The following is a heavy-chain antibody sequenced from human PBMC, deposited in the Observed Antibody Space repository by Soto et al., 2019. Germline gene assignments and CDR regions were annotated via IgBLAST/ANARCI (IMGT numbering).Heavy chain of an antibody. V-gene: IGHV4-34*01. Sequence: ASETLSLTCAVYGASLSGYSWSRIRQPPGKGLEWIGELNHSGSTNYSPSLKSRVTISVDTSRNQFSLKLSSVTAADTAVYYCARSGYSGLETARGMDVWGQGTTVTVSS. CDR2: LNHSGST. CDR3: ARSGYSGLETARGMDV. D-gene: IGHD1-1*01. J-gene: IGHJ6*02. CDR1: GASLSGYS.